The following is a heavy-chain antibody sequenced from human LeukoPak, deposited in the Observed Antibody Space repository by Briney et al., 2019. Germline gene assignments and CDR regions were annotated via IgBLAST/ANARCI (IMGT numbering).Heavy chain of an antibody. CDR3: ARDKGPITIPDYYYGMDV. CDR2: ISSSSSYT. Sequence: GGSLRLSCAASGFTFSDYYMSWIRQAPGKGLEWVSYISSSSSYTNYADSVKGRFTISRDNAKNSLHLQMNSLRAEDTAVYYCARDKGPITIPDYYYGMDVWGQGTTVTVSS. V-gene: IGHV3-11*05. D-gene: IGHD3-9*01. J-gene: IGHJ6*02. CDR1: GFTFSDYY.